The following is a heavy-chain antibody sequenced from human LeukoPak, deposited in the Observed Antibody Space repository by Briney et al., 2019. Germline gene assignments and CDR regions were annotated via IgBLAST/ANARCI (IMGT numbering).Heavy chain of an antibody. J-gene: IGHJ4*02. CDR1: GGSISSYY. D-gene: IGHD6-19*01. Sequence: SETLPLTCTVSGGSISSYYWSWIRQPPGKGLEWIGYIYYSGSTNYNPSLKSRVTISVDTSKNQFSLKLSSVTAADTAVYYCARGYSSGWSLMPDYWGQGTLVAVSS. CDR3: ARGYSSGWSLMPDY. V-gene: IGHV4-59*01. CDR2: IYYSGST.